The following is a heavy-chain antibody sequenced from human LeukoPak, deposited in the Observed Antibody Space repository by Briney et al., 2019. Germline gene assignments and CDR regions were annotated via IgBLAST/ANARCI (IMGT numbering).Heavy chain of an antibody. CDR3: TIGSSSGSLAY. D-gene: IGHD2-15*01. V-gene: IGHV4-4*07. Sequence: PSGTLSLTCTVSGASVNDHYWSWSRQPAGKTLEWIGRIYTDGSTNYNPSLKSRVAISVDTSTNQFSLFLRSVTAADTAIYYCTIGSSSGSLAYWGQGTLVTVSS. CDR2: IYTDGST. CDR1: GASVNDHY. J-gene: IGHJ4*02.